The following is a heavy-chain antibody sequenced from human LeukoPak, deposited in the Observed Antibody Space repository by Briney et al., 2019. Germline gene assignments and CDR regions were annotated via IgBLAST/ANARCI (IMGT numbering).Heavy chain of an antibody. Sequence: PSETLSLTCTVSGGSISSGGYYWSWIRQHPGKGLEWIGYIYYSGSTYYNPSLKSRVTISVDTSKNQFSLKPSSVTAADTAVYYCARTVVIAAAVFWFDPWGQGTLVTVSS. J-gene: IGHJ5*02. CDR1: GGSISSGGYY. D-gene: IGHD6-13*01. V-gene: IGHV4-31*03. CDR3: ARTVVIAAAVFWFDP. CDR2: IYYSGST.